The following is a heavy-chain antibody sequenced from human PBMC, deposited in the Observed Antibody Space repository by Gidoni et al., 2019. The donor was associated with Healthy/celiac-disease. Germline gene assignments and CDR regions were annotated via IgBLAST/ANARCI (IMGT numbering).Heavy chain of an antibody. CDR3: ARGLRIYDFWSGYFYGMDV. V-gene: IGHV4-34*01. Sequence: QVQLQQWGAGLLKPSETLSLTCAVYGGSFGGYYWSWIRQPPGKGLEWIGEINHSGSTNYNPSLKSRVTISVDTSKNQFSLKLSSVTAADTAVYYCARGLRIYDFWSGYFYGMDVWGQGTTVTVSS. CDR2: INHSGST. J-gene: IGHJ6*02. CDR1: GGSFGGYY. D-gene: IGHD3-3*01.